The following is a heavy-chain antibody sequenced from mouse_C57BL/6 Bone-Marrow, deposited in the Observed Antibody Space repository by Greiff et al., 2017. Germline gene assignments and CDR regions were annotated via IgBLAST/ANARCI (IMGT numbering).Heavy chain of an antibody. J-gene: IGHJ1*03. Sequence: QVQLQQSGPELVKPGASVKLSCKASGYTFTSYDINWVKQRPGQGLEWIGWISPRDGSTKYNEKFKGTATLTVDTSSSTAYMELHSLTSEDSAVFFCARLEFDGSSWDWYFDVGAQGPRSPSPQ. CDR1: GYTFTSYD. CDR3: ARLEFDGSSWDWYFDV. D-gene: IGHD1-1*01. CDR2: ISPRDGST. V-gene: IGHV1-85*01.